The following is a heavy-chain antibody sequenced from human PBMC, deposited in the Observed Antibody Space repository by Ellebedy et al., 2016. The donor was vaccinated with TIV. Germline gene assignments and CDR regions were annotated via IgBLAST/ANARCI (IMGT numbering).Heavy chain of an antibody. CDR2: ISSSGSTI. CDR3: AREAPTYYNY. CDR1: GFTFSDYY. D-gene: IGHD3-10*01. Sequence: GESLKISXAASGFTFSDYYMSWIRQAPGKGLEWVSYISSSGSTIYYADSVKGRFTISRNNAKNSLYLQMNSLRAEDTAVYYCAREAPTYYNYWGQGTLVTVSS. J-gene: IGHJ4*02. V-gene: IGHV3-11*01.